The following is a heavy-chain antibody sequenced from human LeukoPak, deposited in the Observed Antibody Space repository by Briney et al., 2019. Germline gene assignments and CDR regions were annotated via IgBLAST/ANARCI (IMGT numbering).Heavy chain of an antibody. CDR3: AKTAVAGPFDY. Sequence: GRSLRLSCAASGFTFSSYGMHWVRQAPGKGLEWVAVISYDGSNKYYADSVKGRFTIFRDNSKNTLYLQMNSLRAEDTAVYYCAKTAVAGPFDYWGQGTLVTVSS. D-gene: IGHD6-19*01. CDR2: ISYDGSNK. CDR1: GFTFSSYG. V-gene: IGHV3-30*18. J-gene: IGHJ4*02.